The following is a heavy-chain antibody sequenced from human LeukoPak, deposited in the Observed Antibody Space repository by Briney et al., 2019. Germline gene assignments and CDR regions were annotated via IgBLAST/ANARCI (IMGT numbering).Heavy chain of an antibody. J-gene: IGHJ4*02. D-gene: IGHD2-2*01. CDR2: ISPFNGNT. CDR3: ATSSYRLLGRDFDY. V-gene: IGHV1-18*01. CDR1: GYTSTSYG. Sequence: ASVKVSCKASGYTSTSYGISWVRQAPGQGLEWMGWISPFNGNTNHAQKFQGRVTMTTDTSTSTAYMELRSLRSDDTAVYYCATSSYRLLGRDFDYWGQGTLVTVSS.